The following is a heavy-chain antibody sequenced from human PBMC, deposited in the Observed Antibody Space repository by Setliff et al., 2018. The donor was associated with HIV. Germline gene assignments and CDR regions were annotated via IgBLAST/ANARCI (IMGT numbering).Heavy chain of an antibody. CDR3: ARRKGYCSGPSCLEFSWFDP. Sequence: SETLSLTCTVSGGSIRSSSYYWGWIRQPPGKGLEWIGSIYYSGSACYSPSLKSRVTISVDTSKNQSSLKLSSVTAADTAVYYCARRKGYCSGPSCLEFSWFDPWGQGTLVTVSS. CDR2: IYYSGSA. D-gene: IGHD2-2*01. J-gene: IGHJ5*02. CDR1: GGSIRSSSYY. V-gene: IGHV4-39*01.